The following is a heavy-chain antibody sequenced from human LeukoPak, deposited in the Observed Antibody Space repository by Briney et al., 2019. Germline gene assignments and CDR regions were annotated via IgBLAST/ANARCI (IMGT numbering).Heavy chain of an antibody. CDR1: GYTFTNYY. Sequence: VKVSCKVSGYTFTNYYMHWVRQAPGKGLEWMGLVDPEDGETIYAKKFQGRVTITADTSTDTAYMELSSLRSEDTAVYYCATWVYGSGSYNGAFDIWGQGTMVTVSS. J-gene: IGHJ3*02. D-gene: IGHD3-10*01. CDR3: ATWVYGSGSYNGAFDI. V-gene: IGHV1-69-2*01. CDR2: VDPEDGET.